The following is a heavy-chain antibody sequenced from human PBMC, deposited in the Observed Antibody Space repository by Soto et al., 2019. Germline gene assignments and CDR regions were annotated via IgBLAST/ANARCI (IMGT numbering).Heavy chain of an antibody. D-gene: IGHD3-22*01. CDR3: ARGATYYYDSSGYYPDYFDY. V-gene: IGHV3-13*05. CDR2: IGTAGDP. Sequence: ASLRLSCAASGFTFSGYDMHWVRQATGTGLEWVSAIGTAGDPYYPGSVKGRFTISRENAKNSLYLQMNSLRAGDTAVYYCARGATYYYDSSGYYPDYFDYWGQGTLVTVSS. J-gene: IGHJ4*02. CDR1: GFTFSGYD.